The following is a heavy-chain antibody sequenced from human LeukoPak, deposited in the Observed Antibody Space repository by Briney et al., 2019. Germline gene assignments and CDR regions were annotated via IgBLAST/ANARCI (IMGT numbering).Heavy chain of an antibody. CDR3: ARDPPATGTTGFDY. V-gene: IGHV3-21*01. D-gene: IGHD1-1*01. CDR1: GFTFSSYS. CDR2: ISSSSSYI. Sequence: GGSLRLSCAGSGFTFSSYSMNWVRQAPGKGLEWVSSISSSSSYIYYADSVKGRFTISRDNAKNSLYLQMNSLRAEDTAVYYCARDPPATGTTGFDYWGQGTLVTVSS. J-gene: IGHJ4*02.